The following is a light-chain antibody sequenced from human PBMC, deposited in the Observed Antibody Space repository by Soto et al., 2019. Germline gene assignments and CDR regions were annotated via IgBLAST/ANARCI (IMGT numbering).Light chain of an antibody. CDR3: QQYGSSPLT. CDR2: GAS. CDR1: QSVSSSY. J-gene: IGKJ4*01. Sequence: EIVLTQSPGTLSLSPGERATLSCRASQSVSSSYLAWYQQKPGQAPRLLIYGASSRATGIPDRFSGSGSGTDFTLTISRLEPEDFAVYYCQQYGSSPLTFGGGTQVDIE. V-gene: IGKV3-20*01.